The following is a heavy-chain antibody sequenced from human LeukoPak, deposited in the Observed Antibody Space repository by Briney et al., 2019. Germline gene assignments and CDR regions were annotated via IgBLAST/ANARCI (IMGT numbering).Heavy chain of an antibody. Sequence: PSETLSLTCAVYGGSFSGYYWSWLRQPPGKGLEWIGEINHSGSTNYNPSLKSRVTISVDTSKNQFSLKLSSVTAADTAVYYCARWSRYYYYYGMDVWGQGTTVTVSS. CDR3: ARWSRYYYYYGMDV. D-gene: IGHD2-15*01. V-gene: IGHV4-34*01. CDR1: GGSFSGYY. J-gene: IGHJ6*02. CDR2: INHSGST.